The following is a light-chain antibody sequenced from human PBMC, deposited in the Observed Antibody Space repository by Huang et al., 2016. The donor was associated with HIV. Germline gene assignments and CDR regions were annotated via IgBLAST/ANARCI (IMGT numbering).Light chain of an antibody. Sequence: DIQMTQSPSTLSASVGDRVTITCRASQSISSSLAWYQQKPGKAPKLLIYKTSTLHSGVPSRFSSRGSGTEFTLTISSLQLDDFATYYCQQYNSFPGTFGQGTKVEIK. CDR2: KTS. J-gene: IGKJ1*01. CDR3: QQYNSFPGT. V-gene: IGKV1-5*03. CDR1: QSISSS.